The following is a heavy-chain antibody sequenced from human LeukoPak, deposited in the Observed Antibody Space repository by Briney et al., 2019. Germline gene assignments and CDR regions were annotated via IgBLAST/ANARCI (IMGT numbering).Heavy chain of an antibody. CDR2: ISGSGGST. D-gene: IGHD4-17*01. CDR3: AKYYGDYYYYYYMDV. J-gene: IGHJ6*03. CDR1: GFTFSNFA. V-gene: IGHV3-23*01. Sequence: PGGSLRLSCAASGFTFSNFAMNWVRQAPGKGLEWVSTISGSGGSTYYADSVKGRFTISRDNSKNTLYLQMNSLRAEDTAVYYCAKYYGDYYYYYYMDVWGKGTTVTVSS.